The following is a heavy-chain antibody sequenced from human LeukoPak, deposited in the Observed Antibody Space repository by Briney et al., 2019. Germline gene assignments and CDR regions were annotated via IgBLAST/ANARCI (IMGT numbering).Heavy chain of an antibody. Sequence: ASVKVSCKASGYTFTGYYMHWVRQAPGQGLEWMGWINPNSGGTNYAQKFQGRVTMTRDTSISTAYMELSRLRSDDTVVYYCARDAHLYSSGPSWFDPWGQGTLVTVSS. V-gene: IGHV1-2*02. CDR2: INPNSGGT. D-gene: IGHD6-19*01. CDR3: ARDAHLYSSGPSWFDP. CDR1: GYTFTGYY. J-gene: IGHJ5*02.